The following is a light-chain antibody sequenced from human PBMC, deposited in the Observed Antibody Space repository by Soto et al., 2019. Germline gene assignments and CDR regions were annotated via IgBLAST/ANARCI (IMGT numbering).Light chain of an antibody. J-gene: IGKJ4*01. CDR2: DIS. Sequence: EIVLTQSPATLSLSPGERATLSCRASQSLGSFLAWYQQKPGQAPRLLIYDISNRAAAIPARFGGSGSGPGFTLTISGLEPEDFAVYLGQQRSSWPLTFGGGTMVVVK. CDR1: QSLGSF. V-gene: IGKV3-11*01. CDR3: QQRSSWPLT.